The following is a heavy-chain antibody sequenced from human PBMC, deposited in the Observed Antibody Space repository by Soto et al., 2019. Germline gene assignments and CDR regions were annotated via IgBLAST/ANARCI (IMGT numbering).Heavy chain of an antibody. CDR1: GYTFTSYG. D-gene: IGHD3-10*01. V-gene: IGHV1-18*01. CDR2: ISAYNGNT. CDR3: ARCPLLWFLDV. J-gene: IGHJ6*02. Sequence: ASVKVSCKASGYTFTSYGSSWVRQAPGQGLEWMGWISAYNGNTNYAQKFQGRVTITADKSTSTAYMELSSLRSEDTAVYYCARCPLLWFLDVWGQGTTVTVSS.